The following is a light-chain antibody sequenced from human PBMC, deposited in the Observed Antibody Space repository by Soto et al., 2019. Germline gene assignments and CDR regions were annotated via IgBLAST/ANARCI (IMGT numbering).Light chain of an antibody. CDR2: SAN. J-gene: IGKJ1*01. CDR3: LQHKSYPRT. CDR1: QDISNF. V-gene: IGKV1-17*03. Sequence: SQMTQSPSSLSASVGDRVTITCRASQDISNFLVWFQQRPGKVPKRLMYSANRLESGVPSRFSGSGSGTEFTLTISSLQPEDFATYYCLQHKSYPRTFCQGTKVDIK.